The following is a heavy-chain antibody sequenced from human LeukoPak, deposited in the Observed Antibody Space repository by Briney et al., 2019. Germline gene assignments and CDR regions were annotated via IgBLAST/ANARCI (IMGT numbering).Heavy chain of an antibody. D-gene: IGHD2-2*01. Sequence: SETLSLTCTVSGASITSGAYYWTWSRQHPGEGVEWIGYSSYSGSPSYTPSLNSRFTISVDTSKSQFSLKLRSVTAADTAVYYCARYYCASSRCPAVDYWGQGTLVTVSS. J-gene: IGHJ4*02. CDR3: ARYYCASSRCPAVDY. CDR2: SSYSGSP. CDR1: GASITSGAYY. V-gene: IGHV4-30-4*08.